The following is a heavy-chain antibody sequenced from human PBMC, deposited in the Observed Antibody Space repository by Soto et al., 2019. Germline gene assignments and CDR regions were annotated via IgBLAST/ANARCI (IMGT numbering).Heavy chain of an antibody. CDR3: ASSARSWFGESTTPDYFDY. Sequence: SETLSLTCTVSGGSISSGGYYWSWIRQHPGKGLEWIGYIYYSGSTYYNPSLKSRVTISVDTSKNQFSLKLSSVTAADTAVYYCASSARSWFGESTTPDYFDYSGQGTRVTVSS. D-gene: IGHD3-10*01. V-gene: IGHV4-31*03. CDR2: IYYSGST. CDR1: GGSISSGGYY. J-gene: IGHJ4*02.